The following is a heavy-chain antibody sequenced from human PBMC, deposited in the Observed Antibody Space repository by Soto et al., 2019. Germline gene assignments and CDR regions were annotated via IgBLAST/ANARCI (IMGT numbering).Heavy chain of an antibody. D-gene: IGHD6-19*01. CDR3: AHTPRIAVAGDYYYYGMDV. CDR2: IYWDDDK. J-gene: IGHJ6*02. V-gene: IGHV2-5*02. Sequence: QITLKESGPPLVKPTQTLTLTCTFSGFSLSTSGVGVGWIRQPPGKALEWLALIYWDDDKRYSPSLKSRLTITTDTSKNQVVLTMTTTDPVDTATYYSAHTPRIAVAGDYYYYGMDVWGQGTTVTVSS. CDR1: GFSLSTSGVG.